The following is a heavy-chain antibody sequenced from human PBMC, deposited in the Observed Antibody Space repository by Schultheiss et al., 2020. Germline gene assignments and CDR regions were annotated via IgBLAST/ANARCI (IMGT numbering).Heavy chain of an antibody. J-gene: IGHJ5*02. CDR3: ARDDPLYSSGYGP. V-gene: IGHV4-61*08. Sequence: SETLSLTCTVSGGSISSGDYYWSWIRQPPGKGLEWIGYIYYSGSTNYNPSLKSRVTISVDTSKNQFSLKLSSVTAADTAVYYCARDDPLYSSGYGPWGQGTLVTVSS. D-gene: IGHD6-19*01. CDR2: IYYSGST. CDR1: GGSISSGDYY.